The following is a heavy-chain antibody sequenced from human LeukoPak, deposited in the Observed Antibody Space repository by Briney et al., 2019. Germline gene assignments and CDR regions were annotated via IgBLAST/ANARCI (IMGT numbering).Heavy chain of an antibody. CDR3: ASVTVTTWAPDGHMDV. J-gene: IGHJ6*03. V-gene: IGHV1-69*05. Sequence: RASVKVSCKASGGTFSNYAISWVRQAPGQGLGWMGRIIPMFGTTNYAQKFQGRVTITTDESTSTAYMEVSSLRIEDTAVYYCASVTVTTWAPDGHMDVWGKGTTVTVSS. CDR1: GGTFSNYA. CDR2: IIPMFGTT. D-gene: IGHD4-11*01.